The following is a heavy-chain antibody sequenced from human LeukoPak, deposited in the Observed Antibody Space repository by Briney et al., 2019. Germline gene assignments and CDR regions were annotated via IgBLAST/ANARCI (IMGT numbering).Heavy chain of an antibody. Sequence: GRSLRLSCAASGFTFSSYGMHWVRQALGKGLEWVAVISYDGSNKYYADSVKGRFTISRDNSKNTLYLQMNSLRAEDTAVYYCAKDLGEMATMMDYWGQGTLVTVSS. CDR1: GFTFSSYG. V-gene: IGHV3-30*18. D-gene: IGHD5-24*01. CDR3: AKDLGEMATMMDY. CDR2: ISYDGSNK. J-gene: IGHJ4*02.